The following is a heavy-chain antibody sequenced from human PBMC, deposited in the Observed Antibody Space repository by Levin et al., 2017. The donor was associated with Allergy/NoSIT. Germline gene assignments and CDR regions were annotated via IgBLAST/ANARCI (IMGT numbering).Heavy chain of an antibody. V-gene: IGHV1-69*01. CDR3: ARDMPSGPHLYDSSGYCAFDI. J-gene: IGHJ3*02. D-gene: IGHD3-22*01. Sequence: GGSLRLSCKASGGTFSSYAISWVRQAPGQGLEWMGGIIPIFGTANYAQKFQGRVTITADESTSTAYMELSSLRSEDTAVYYCARDMPSGPHLYDSSGYCAFDIWGQGTMVTVSS. CDR2: IIPIFGTA. CDR1: GGTFSSYA.